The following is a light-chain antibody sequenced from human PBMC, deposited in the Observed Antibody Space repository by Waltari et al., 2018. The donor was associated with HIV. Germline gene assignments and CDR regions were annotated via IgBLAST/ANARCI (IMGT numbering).Light chain of an antibody. CDR1: ILAKKY. CDR3: YSATDNNLL. CDR2: NEC. V-gene: IGLV3-27*01. Sequence: SYELTQSSSVSVSPGQTARITCSGDILAKKYVRWLQQKPGHAPILGSYNECSRPSGIPERFSGSSSGTTVTLTVSGAHVEDEADYYCYSATDNNLLFGGGTKLTVL. J-gene: IGLJ2*01.